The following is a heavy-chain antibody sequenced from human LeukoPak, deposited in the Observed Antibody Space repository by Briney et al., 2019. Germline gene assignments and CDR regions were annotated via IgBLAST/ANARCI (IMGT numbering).Heavy chain of an antibody. CDR1: GYTFTSYV. CDR2: ISGYDGNT. V-gene: IGHV1-18*01. CDR3: ARGAQWLVP. Sequence: ASVKVSCKASGYTFTSYVISWVRQAPGQGLEWMGWISGYDGNTKYAQKCQGRVTMTTDTFTSTAYMELRNLTSDDTAVFYCARGAQWLVPWGQGNLVTVTS. J-gene: IGHJ5*02. D-gene: IGHD6-19*01.